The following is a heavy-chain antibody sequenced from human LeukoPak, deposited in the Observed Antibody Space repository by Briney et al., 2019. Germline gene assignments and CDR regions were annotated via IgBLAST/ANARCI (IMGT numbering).Heavy chain of an antibody. V-gene: IGHV4-4*02. D-gene: IGHD3-22*01. J-gene: IGHJ3*02. CDR2: IYHSGST. CDR1: GGSISSSNW. Sequence: PSGTLSLTCAVSGGSISSSNWWSWVRQPPGKGLEWIGDIYHSGSTNYNPSLKSRVTISVDKSKNQFSLKLSSVTAADTAVYYCARDSYYYDSSSYPRDAFDIWGQGTMVTVSS. CDR3: ARDSYYYDSSSYPRDAFDI.